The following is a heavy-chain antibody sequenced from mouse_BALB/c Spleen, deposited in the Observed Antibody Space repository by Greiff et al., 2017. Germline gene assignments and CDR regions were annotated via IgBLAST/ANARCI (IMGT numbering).Heavy chain of an antibody. D-gene: IGHD2-4*01. Sequence: EVQLQQSGPELVKPGASVKMSCKASGYTFTSYVMHWVKQKPGQGLEWIGYINPYNDGTKYNEKFKGKATLTSDKSSSTAYMELSSLTSEDSAVYYCARSSSTMITTGFAYWGQGTLVTVSA. V-gene: IGHV1-14*01. CDR2: INPYNDGT. CDR3: ARSSSTMITTGFAY. CDR1: GYTFTSYV. J-gene: IGHJ3*01.